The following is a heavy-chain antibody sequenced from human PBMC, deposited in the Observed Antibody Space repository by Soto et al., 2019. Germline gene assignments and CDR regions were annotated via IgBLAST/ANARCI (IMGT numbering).Heavy chain of an antibody. V-gene: IGHV4-59*01. D-gene: IGHD3-10*01. CDR1: GGSISSYY. CDR3: ARDRMGYSGSGRCVGLCHYYHGMDV. CDR2: IYYSGST. J-gene: IGHJ6*02. Sequence: SETLSLTCTVSGGSISSYYWTWIRQSPGKGLEWIGYIYYSGSTNYNPSLKSRVTISVDTSKNQFSLKLSSVTAADTAVYYCARDRMGYSGSGRCVGLCHYYHGMDVWGQGTTVTVSS.